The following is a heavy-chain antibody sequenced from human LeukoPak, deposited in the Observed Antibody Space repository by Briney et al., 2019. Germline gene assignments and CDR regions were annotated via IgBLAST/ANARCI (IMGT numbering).Heavy chain of an antibody. D-gene: IGHD3-9*01. J-gene: IGHJ4*02. Sequence: PGGSLRLSCAASGFTFSSYWMSWVRQAPGKGLEWVANIKQDGSEKYYVDSVKGRFTISRDNAKNSLYLQMNSLRAKDTAVYYCARDLAYYDILTGYSQPSNFDYWGQGTLVTVSS. V-gene: IGHV3-7*03. CDR3: ARDLAYYDILTGYSQPSNFDY. CDR1: GFTFSSYW. CDR2: IKQDGSEK.